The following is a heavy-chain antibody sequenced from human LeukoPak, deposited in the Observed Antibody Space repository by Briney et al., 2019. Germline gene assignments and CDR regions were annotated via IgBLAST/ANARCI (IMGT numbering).Heavy chain of an antibody. Sequence: GGSLRLSCAASGFTFSSYAINWVRQAPGKGLEWVSGISGSGGITYYADSVKGRFTISRDNSKNTLYLQMNSLRGEDTAEYYCVKILSSAGIDYWGQGTLVTVSS. V-gene: IGHV3-23*01. D-gene: IGHD6-13*01. CDR2: ISGSGGIT. CDR1: GFTFSSYA. CDR3: VKILSSAGIDY. J-gene: IGHJ4*02.